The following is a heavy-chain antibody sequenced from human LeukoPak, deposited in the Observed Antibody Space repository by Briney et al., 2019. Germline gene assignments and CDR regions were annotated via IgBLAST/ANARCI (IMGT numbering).Heavy chain of an antibody. CDR3: ARDMGGNGHEWGFDY. J-gene: IGHJ4*02. D-gene: IGHD2-8*01. V-gene: IGHV3-23*01. Sequence: GGSLRLSCAASGFTFSSYAMSWVRQAPGKGLEWVSAISGSGGSTYYADSVKGRFTISRDNAKNSLYLQVNSLRAEDTAVYYCARDMGGNGHEWGFDYWGQGTLVTVSS. CDR2: ISGSGGST. CDR1: GFTFSSYA.